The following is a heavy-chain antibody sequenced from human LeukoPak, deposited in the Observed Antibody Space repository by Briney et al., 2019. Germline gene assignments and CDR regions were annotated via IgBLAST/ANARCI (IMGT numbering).Heavy chain of an antibody. D-gene: IGHD6-13*01. J-gene: IGHJ4*02. V-gene: IGHV1-69*06. CDR3: ARSSIIAAAGPYYFDY. CDR2: VIPLFGTA. Sequence: SVKVSCTASGGTFSSYAIGWVRQAPGQGLEWMGGVIPLFGTANYAQKFQGRVTITADKSTGTAYMELSSLRSEDTAVYYCARSSIIAAAGPYYFDYWGQGTLVTVSS. CDR1: GGTFSSYA.